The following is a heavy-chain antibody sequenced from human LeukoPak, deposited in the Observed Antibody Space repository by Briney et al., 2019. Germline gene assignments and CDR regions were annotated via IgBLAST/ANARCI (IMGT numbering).Heavy chain of an antibody. V-gene: IGHV3-7*01. CDR3: ARDEMATSYPYYYYGMDV. Sequence: GGPLRLSCAASGFTFSGYWMSWFRQAPGKGLEWVANIKQDGSENYYVDSVKGRFTISRDNAKNSLYLQMNSLRAEDTAVYYCARDEMATSYPYYYYGMDVWGQGTTVTVSS. J-gene: IGHJ6*02. D-gene: IGHD5-24*01. CDR2: IKQDGSEN. CDR1: GFTFSGYW.